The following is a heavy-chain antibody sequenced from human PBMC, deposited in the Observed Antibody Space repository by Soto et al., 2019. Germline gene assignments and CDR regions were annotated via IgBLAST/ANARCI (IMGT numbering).Heavy chain of an antibody. J-gene: IGHJ4*02. CDR2: VFGNGAGTP. V-gene: IGHV4-4*07. D-gene: IGHD3-22*01. CDR1: GSSFTGDY. Sequence: QVQLQESGPGVVRPSETLSLTCSVSGSSFTGDYWSWIRQPAGKGLEWIGRVFGNGAGTPIYNSGLKKRIHMAVESSKTPFCLKLTSVTAADTAIYYCARDLPPYDRRRQSAGAFEDWGQGTLVTVSS. CDR3: ARDLPPYDRRRQSAGAFED.